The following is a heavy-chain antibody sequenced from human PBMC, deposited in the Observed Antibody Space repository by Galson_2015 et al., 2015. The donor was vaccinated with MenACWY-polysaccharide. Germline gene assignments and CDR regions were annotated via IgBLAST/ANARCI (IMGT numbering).Heavy chain of an antibody. CDR1: GFTFTSYA. D-gene: IGHD3-3*01. CDR2: IRSSGTNT. V-gene: IGHV3-23*01. J-gene: IGHJ5*02. Sequence: SLRLSCAASGFTFTSYAVSWVRQAPGKGLEWVSAIRSSGTNTYYADSVKGRFTISRDNSKNTLYLQMNSLRAEDTAVYYCAKDSTDFWSVAGRFDHWSQGTLVTVSS. CDR3: AKDSTDFWSVAGRFDH.